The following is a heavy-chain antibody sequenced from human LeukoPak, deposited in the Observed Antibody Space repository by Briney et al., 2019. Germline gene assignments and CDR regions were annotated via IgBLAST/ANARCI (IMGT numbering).Heavy chain of an antibody. CDR2: IYHSGST. V-gene: IGHV4-59*01. CDR3: ARQRYYYGSGRAYYYYYMDV. J-gene: IGHJ6*03. Sequence: SETLSLTCNVSGGSIRGYYWSWIRQPPGKGLEWIGNIYHSGSTYYNPSLKSRVTISVDTSKNQFSLKLSSVTAADTAVYYCARQRYYYGSGRAYYYYYMDVWGKGTTVTISS. D-gene: IGHD3-10*01. CDR1: GGSIRGYY.